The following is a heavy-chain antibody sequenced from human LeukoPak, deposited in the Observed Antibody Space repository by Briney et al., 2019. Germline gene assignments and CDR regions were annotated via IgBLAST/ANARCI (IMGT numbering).Heavy chain of an antibody. D-gene: IGHD6-13*01. CDR2: ISSSGSTI. J-gene: IGHJ4*02. CDR1: GFTFSSYN. CDR3: AVLYGSRTKIDY. Sequence: GGSLRLPCAASGFTFSSYNMKWVRQAPGKGLEWVSYISSSGSTIYYADSVKGRFTISRDNAKNSLYLQMNSLRDEDTAVYYCAVLYGSRTKIDYWGQGTLVTVSS. V-gene: IGHV3-48*02.